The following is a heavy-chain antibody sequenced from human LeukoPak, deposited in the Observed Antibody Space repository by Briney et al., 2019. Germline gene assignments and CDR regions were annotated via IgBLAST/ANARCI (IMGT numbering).Heavy chain of an antibody. V-gene: IGHV3-30*01. D-gene: IGHD5-18*01. CDR3: ARAEYSYGLD. CDR1: GFTFSSYA. J-gene: IGHJ4*02. CDR2: ISYDGTNK. Sequence: GGSLRLSCAASGFTFSSYALHWVRQAPGKGLQWVAVISYDGTNKYYADSVKGRFTISRDNSKTTLYLQMNSLRSEDTAVYYCARAEYSYGLDWGQGTLVTVSS.